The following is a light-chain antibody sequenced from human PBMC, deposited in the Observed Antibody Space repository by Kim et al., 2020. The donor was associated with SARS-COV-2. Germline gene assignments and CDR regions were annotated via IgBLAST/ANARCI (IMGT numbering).Light chain of an antibody. J-gene: IGLJ2*01. CDR3: QSYDSSLSVVV. Sequence: RGTLTGTGRSSNIGLGFAGHWYQRVPGTAPKLLIFGNSNRPSGVPDRFSGSKSGTSASLAITGLQAEDEADYYCQSYDSSLSVVVFGGGTQLTVL. V-gene: IGLV1-40*01. CDR2: GNS. CDR1: SSNIGLGFA.